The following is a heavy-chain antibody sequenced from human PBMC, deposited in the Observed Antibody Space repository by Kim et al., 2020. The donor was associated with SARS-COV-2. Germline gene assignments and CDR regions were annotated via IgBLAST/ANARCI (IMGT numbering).Heavy chain of an antibody. CDR1: GGSISSSSYY. V-gene: IGHV4-39*01. CDR3: AAGGDSSGYYFGIRVEYFQH. J-gene: IGHJ1*01. D-gene: IGHD3-22*01. Sequence: SETLSLTCTVSGGSISSSSYYWGWIRQPPGKGLEWIGSIYYSGSTYYNPSLKSRVTISVDTSKNQFSLKLSSVTAADTAVYYCAAGGDSSGYYFGIRVEYFQHWGQGTLVTVSS. CDR2: IYYSGST.